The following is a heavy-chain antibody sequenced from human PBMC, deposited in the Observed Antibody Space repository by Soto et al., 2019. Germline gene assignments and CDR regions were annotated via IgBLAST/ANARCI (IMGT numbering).Heavy chain of an antibody. Sequence: QVQLVQSGAEVKKPGASVKVSCKASGYTFTSYYMHWVRQAPGQGLEWMGISNPIGGSTSYVQKFQGRGTMTSDTSTSTVYVELSSLRSEDTAVYYCARGQWLARSWGYFQHWGQGTLVTVSS. CDR3: ARGQWLARSWGYFQH. V-gene: IGHV1-46*03. CDR1: GYTFTSYY. J-gene: IGHJ1*01. CDR2: SNPIGGST. D-gene: IGHD6-19*01.